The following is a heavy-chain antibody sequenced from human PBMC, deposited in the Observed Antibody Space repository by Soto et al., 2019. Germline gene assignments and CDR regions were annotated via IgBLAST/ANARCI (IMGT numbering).Heavy chain of an antibody. CDR1: GFTVSSNY. Sequence: GGSLRLSCVASGFTVSSNYMSWVRQAPGKGLEWVSVIYSGGSTYYADSVKGRFTISRDNSKNTLYLQMNSLRAEDTAVYYCARGAGYYYYGMDVWGQGTTVTVSS. V-gene: IGHV3-53*01. CDR3: ARGAGYYYYGMDV. CDR2: IYSGGST. J-gene: IGHJ6*02.